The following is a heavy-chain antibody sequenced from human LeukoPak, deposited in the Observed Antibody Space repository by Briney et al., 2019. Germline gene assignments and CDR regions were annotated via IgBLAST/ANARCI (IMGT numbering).Heavy chain of an antibody. CDR3: ASGGWDAFDI. CDR1: GFTFSNYE. V-gene: IGHV3-48*03. D-gene: IGHD2-15*01. J-gene: IGHJ3*02. CDR2: ISGSGSTM. Sequence: GGSLRLSCAASGFTFSNYEMNWVRQAPGKGLEWVSYISGSGSTMYYADSVKGRFTISRDNAKKSLYLQMNSLRAEDTAVYYCASGGWDAFDIWGQGTMVTVS.